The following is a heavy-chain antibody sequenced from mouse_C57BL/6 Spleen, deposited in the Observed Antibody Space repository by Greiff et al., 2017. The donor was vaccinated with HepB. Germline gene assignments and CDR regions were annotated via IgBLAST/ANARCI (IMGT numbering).Heavy chain of an antibody. CDR3: ARVLPYSDYDWYFDV. Sequence: QVQLQQSGAELVKPGASVKLSCKPSVYTFPSYWMHWVKQRPGRGLEWIGRIDPTSGGTKYNDKFKNKATLTVKNSSITAYMQLSSLTSEDSAVYYCARVLPYSDYDWYFDVWGTGTTLTVSS. CDR2: IDPTSGGT. V-gene: IGHV1-72*01. CDR1: VYTFPSYW. D-gene: IGHD2-13*01. J-gene: IGHJ1*03.